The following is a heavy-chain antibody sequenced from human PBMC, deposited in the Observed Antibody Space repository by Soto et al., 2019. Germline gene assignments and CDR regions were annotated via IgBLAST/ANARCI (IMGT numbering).Heavy chain of an antibody. V-gene: IGHV3-23*01. J-gene: IGHJ6*02. CDR1: GFTFTSYA. CDR2: ISGSGDSP. CDR3: VKRSSARELLYGGPYYGMDV. Sequence: GESLKISCAASGFTFTSYAMSWVRQAPGKGLEWVSAISGSGDSPYYADSVKGRFTISRDNSKTTLYLQMNSLRADDTAIYYCVKRSSARELLYGGPYYGMDVWGQGTTVTVSS. D-gene: IGHD1-26*01.